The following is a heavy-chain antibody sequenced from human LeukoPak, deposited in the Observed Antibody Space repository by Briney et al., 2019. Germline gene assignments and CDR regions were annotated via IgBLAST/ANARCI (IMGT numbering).Heavy chain of an antibody. V-gene: IGHV4-4*07. J-gene: IGHJ4*02. CDR3: ARRAPYSSFDY. D-gene: IGHD2-15*01. Sequence: PSETLSLTCTVSGGSISGYYWSWIRQPPGKGLEWIGRIYTSGSTNYNPSRKSRVTISVDTSTNQVSLKLSSVNAADTAAYYCARRAPYSSFDYWGQGTLVTVSS. CDR2: IYTSGST. CDR1: GGSISGYY.